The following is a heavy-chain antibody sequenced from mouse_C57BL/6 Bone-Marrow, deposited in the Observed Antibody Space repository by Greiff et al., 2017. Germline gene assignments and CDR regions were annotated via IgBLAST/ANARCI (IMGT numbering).Heavy chain of an antibody. D-gene: IGHD3-2*02. CDR2: ISTLAYSI. CDR1: GFTFSDYG. J-gene: IGHJ3*01. V-gene: IGHV5-15*02. Sequence: EVQVVASGGGLVQPGGSRKLSCAASGFTFSDYGMAWVRQAPGKGPEWIAFISTLAYSIYYADTVTGRFTISRDNAKNTLYLEMSSLRSEDTAMYYCVRGFRNGFAYWGQGTLVTVSA. CDR3: VRGFRNGFAY.